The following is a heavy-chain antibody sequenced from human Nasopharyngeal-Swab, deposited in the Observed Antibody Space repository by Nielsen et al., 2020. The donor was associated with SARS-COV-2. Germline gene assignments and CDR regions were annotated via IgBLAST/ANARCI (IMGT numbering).Heavy chain of an antibody. CDR2: IVLGIDKT. D-gene: IGHD5-24*01. CDR1: GFTFSGSA. CDR3: ATLSAPRDGNNRAPMG. J-gene: IGHJ4*02. Sequence: SVKVSCKASGFTFSGSAVQWVRQARGQRLEWIGWIVLGIDKTDYAQKFQDKVTITRDMSASTVYMQLSSLRSEDTALYYCATLSAPRDGNNRAPMGWGQGTLVTVSS. V-gene: IGHV1-58*01.